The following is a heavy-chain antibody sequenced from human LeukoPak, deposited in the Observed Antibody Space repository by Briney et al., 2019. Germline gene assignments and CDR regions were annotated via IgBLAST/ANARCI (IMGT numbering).Heavy chain of an antibody. CDR1: GYNFTVYY. CDR3: ARDAVAAAGTGY. CDR2: MDPKSGDT. D-gene: IGHD6-13*01. V-gene: IGHV1-2*02. Sequence: ASVKVSCKGSGYNFTVYYMHWVRQAPGQGLEWMGWMDPKSGDTIYAPKFQGRVSMTRDTSISTAYMELSRLRSDDTAVYYCARDAVAAAGTGYWGQGTLVTVSS. J-gene: IGHJ4*02.